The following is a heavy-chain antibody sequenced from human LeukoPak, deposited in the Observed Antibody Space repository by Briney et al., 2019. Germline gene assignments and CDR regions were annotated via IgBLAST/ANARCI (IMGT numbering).Heavy chain of an antibody. V-gene: IGHV3-30*04. D-gene: IGHD1-26*01. CDR3: ARDPSGRYYSNLDY. Sequence: GGSLRLCCAASGFTFRSCALHWVRQATGKGLEWVAVISYDGSNKYYADSVKGRFTISRDNSKNTVYLQMNSLTAEDTAVYYCARDPSGRYYSNLDYWGQGTLVTVSS. CDR2: ISYDGSNK. CDR1: GFTFRSCA. J-gene: IGHJ4*02.